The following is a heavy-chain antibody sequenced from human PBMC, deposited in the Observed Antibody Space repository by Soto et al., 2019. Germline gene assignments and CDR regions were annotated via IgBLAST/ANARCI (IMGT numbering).Heavy chain of an antibody. CDR2: ISSSSSTI. CDR1: GFTFSSYS. Sequence: EVQLVESGGGLVQPGGSLRLSCAASGFTFSSYSMNWVRQAPGKGLEWVSYISSSSSTIYYADSVKGRFTISRDNAMNALYLQRNSLRDEDTAVYYCAREWNHLTWFDPWGQGTLVTVSS. CDR3: AREWNHLTWFDP. D-gene: IGHD1-1*01. V-gene: IGHV3-48*02. J-gene: IGHJ5*02.